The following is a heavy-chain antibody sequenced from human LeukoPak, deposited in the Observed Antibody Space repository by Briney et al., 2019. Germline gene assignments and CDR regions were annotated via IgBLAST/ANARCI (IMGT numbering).Heavy chain of an antibody. D-gene: IGHD1-7*01. CDR1: GFTFTTYG. V-gene: IGHV3-15*01. J-gene: IGHJ6*03. CDR2: IKSKTDGGTT. Sequence: GGSLRLSCSASGFTFTTYGMNWVRQAPGKGLEWVGRIKSKTDGGTTDYAAPVKGRFTISRDDSKNTLYLQMNSLRAEDTAVYYCAKRRGLELLYYYYMDVWGKGTTVTVSS. CDR3: AKRRGLELLYYYYMDV.